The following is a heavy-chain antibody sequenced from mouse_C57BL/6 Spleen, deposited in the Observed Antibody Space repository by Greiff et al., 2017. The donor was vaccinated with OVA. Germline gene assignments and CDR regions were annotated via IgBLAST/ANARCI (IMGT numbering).Heavy chain of an antibody. Sequence: VQLQQSGPELVKPGASVKISCEASGYAFSSSWMNWVKQRPGKGLEWIGRIYPGDGDTNYNGKFKGKATLTADKSSSTAYMQLSSLTSEDSAVYFCARHLFDYWGQGTTLTVSS. D-gene: IGHD5-1*01. CDR1: GYAFSSSW. CDR3: ARHLFDY. V-gene: IGHV1-82*01. CDR2: IYPGDGDT. J-gene: IGHJ2*01.